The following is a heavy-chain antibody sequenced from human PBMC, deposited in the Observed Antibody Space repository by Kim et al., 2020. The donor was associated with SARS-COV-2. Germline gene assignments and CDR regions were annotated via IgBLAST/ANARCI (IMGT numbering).Heavy chain of an antibody. V-gene: IGHV3-20*03. J-gene: IGHJ4*02. D-gene: IGHD6-13*01. CDR3: SRSADPGIAAAGDY. Sequence: YADFVKGRFTISRDNAKNSLYLRMNSLKADDTALYYCSRSADPGIAAAGDYWGQGTLFTVSS.